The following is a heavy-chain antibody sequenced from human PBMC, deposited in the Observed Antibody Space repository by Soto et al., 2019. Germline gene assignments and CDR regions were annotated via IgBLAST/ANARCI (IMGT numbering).Heavy chain of an antibody. CDR3: AKDRRDSSGNCSRCFGMDV. CDR2: ISNDGSIQ. J-gene: IGHJ6*02. D-gene: IGHD3-22*01. CDR1: GFTFSSYG. Sequence: QVQLMESGGSVLQPGRSLRLSCAASGFTFSSYGMHWVRQAPGKGLEWVTIISNDGSIQYYGDTVKGRFTVSRDHSKNQRHLEKNSLKAEDTDNYYYAKDRRDSSGNCSRCFGMDVWGQGTKFTLS. V-gene: IGHV3-30*18.